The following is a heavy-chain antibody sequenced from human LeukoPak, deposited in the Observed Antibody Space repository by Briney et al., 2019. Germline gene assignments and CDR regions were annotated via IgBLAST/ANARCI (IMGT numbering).Heavy chain of an antibody. J-gene: IGHJ4*02. Sequence: GASVKVSCKASGYTFTVYYMHWVRQAPGQGLEWMGWINPNSGGTNYAQNFQGRVTMTRDTSISTAYMELSSLRSDDTAVYYCARGYCSGDCFTLFDYWGQGTLVTVSS. D-gene: IGHD2-21*02. V-gene: IGHV1-2*02. CDR3: ARGYCSGDCFTLFDY. CDR1: GYTFTVYY. CDR2: INPNSGGT.